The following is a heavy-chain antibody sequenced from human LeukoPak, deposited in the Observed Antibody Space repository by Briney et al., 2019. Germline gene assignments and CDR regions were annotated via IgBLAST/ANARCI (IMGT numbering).Heavy chain of an antibody. CDR1: GGSISSSSYY. Sequence: SETLSLTCTVSGGSISSSSYYWGWIRQPPGKGLEWIGSIYYSGSTYYNPSLKSRVTISVDTSKNQSSLKLSSVTAADTAVYYCARRRTASDAFDIWGQGTMVTVSS. J-gene: IGHJ3*02. CDR2: IYYSGST. CDR3: ARRRTASDAFDI. D-gene: IGHD6-25*01. V-gene: IGHV4-39*01.